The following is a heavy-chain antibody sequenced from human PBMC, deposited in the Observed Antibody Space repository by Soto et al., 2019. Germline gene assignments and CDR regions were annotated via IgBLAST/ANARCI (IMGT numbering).Heavy chain of an antibody. CDR3: ARGLTSGDY. V-gene: IGHV1-46*01. CDR2: INPNGGST. CDR1: GYTFTSFY. J-gene: IGHJ4*02. Sequence: QVQLVQSGAEVKNPGASVKVSCKASGYTFTSFYIHWVRQAPGQGLEWMSIINPNGGSTNYAQNLQGRVTLTRDTSTNTVYMELSSLRSEDTAVYYCARGLTSGDYWGPGTLVTVSS.